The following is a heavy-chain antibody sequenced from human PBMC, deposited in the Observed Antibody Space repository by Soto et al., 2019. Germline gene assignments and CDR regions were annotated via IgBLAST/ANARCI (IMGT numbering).Heavy chain of an antibody. V-gene: IGHV4-59*01. Sequence: QVQLQESGPGLVKPSETLSLTCTVSGGSISSYYWIWIRQPPGKGLEWIGYISYSGSTNYNPSLTSRPTISVDTSKNQFSLKLRSVTAADTAVYYCARASPYGDYALDYWGQGTLVTVSS. CDR1: GGSISSYY. CDR3: ARASPYGDYALDY. J-gene: IGHJ4*02. D-gene: IGHD4-17*01. CDR2: ISYSGST.